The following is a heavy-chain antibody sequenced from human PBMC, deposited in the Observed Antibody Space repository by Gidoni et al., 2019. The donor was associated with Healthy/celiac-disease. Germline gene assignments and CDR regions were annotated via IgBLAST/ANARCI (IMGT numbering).Heavy chain of an antibody. Sequence: EVQLVESGGGLVKPGGSLRLACSASGFTFSRYSMNWVRQASGKGLEWVSSISSSSSYIYYADSVKGRFTISRDNAKNSLYLQMNSLRAEDTAVYYCARGQYYDSSGYYVLDAFDIWGQGTMVTVSS. V-gene: IGHV3-21*01. J-gene: IGHJ3*02. CDR2: ISSSSSYI. CDR3: ARGQYYDSSGYYVLDAFDI. CDR1: GFTFSRYS. D-gene: IGHD3-22*01.